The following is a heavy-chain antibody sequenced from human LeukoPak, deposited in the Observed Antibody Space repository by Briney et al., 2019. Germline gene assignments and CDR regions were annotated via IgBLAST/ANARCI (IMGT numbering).Heavy chain of an antibody. D-gene: IGHD6-19*01. Sequence: GGSLRLSCAASGFTFSSYAMHWVRKAPGKGLEWLAAISYDGSNKYYADSVKGRFTISRDNSKNTLYLQMNSLRAEDTAVYYCARAVAVAGTSDYYYGMDVWGKGTTVTVSS. CDR1: GFTFSSYA. CDR2: ISYDGSNK. CDR3: ARAVAVAGTSDYYYGMDV. J-gene: IGHJ6*04. V-gene: IGHV3-30*04.